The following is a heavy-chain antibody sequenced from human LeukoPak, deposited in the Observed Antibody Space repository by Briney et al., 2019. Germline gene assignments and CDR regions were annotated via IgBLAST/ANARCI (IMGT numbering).Heavy chain of an antibody. CDR3: ARRAHLALLGVDWFDP. CDR2: IHPSSSAT. Sequence: GESLKISCRVSGDGFDNYWIGWVRHMSGEGLQWVAIIHPSSSATHYSPSFQGRVSISADKAITTAYLQWNSLRTSDTAIYFCARRAHLALLGVDWFDPCGQGTLVTVSS. D-gene: IGHD2-8*01. CDR1: GDGFDNYW. V-gene: IGHV5-51*01. J-gene: IGHJ5*02.